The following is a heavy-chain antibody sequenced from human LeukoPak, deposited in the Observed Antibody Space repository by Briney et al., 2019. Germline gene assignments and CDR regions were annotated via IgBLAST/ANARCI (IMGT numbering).Heavy chain of an antibody. J-gene: IGHJ4*02. Sequence: GGSLRLSCAVSGFTFSSYSMSWVRQAPGKGLEWVSSISSSGTYKYYADSVKGRFTISRDNAKNSLYLQMNSLRAEDTAVYYCARVRGRYYDSSGSPYWGQGTLVTVSS. CDR2: ISSSGTYK. V-gene: IGHV3-21*01. D-gene: IGHD3-22*01. CDR1: GFTFSSYS. CDR3: ARVRGRYYDSSGSPY.